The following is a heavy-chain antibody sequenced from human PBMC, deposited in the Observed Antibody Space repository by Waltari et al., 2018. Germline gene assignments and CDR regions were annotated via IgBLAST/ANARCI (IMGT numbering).Heavy chain of an antibody. D-gene: IGHD3-3*01. CDR1: GFTFSSYA. V-gene: IGHV3-64*07. CDR3: ARGPRFLEWLLYYYGMDV. J-gene: IGHJ6*02. Sequence: EVQLVESGGGLVQPGGSLRLSCADSGFTFSSYALHWVRQAPGKGLEYVSALSGKGGSTYYAESGKGRFTISRDNSKNTLYLQMGSLRAEDMAVYYCARGPRFLEWLLYYYGMDVWGQGTTVTVSS. CDR2: LSGKGGST.